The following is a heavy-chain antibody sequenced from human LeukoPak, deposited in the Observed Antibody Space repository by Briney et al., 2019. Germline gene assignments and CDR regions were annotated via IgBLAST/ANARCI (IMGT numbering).Heavy chain of an antibody. CDR2: INHSGST. CDR3: ASIYSNHIDY. CDR1: GGSFSGYY. V-gene: IGHV4-34*01. Sequence: SETLSLTCAVYGGSFSGYYWNWIRQPPGKGLEWIGEINHSGSTNYNPSLKSRVTISVDTSKNQFSLKLSSVTAADTAVYYCASIYSNHIDYWGQGTLVTVSS. J-gene: IGHJ4*02. D-gene: IGHD4-11*01.